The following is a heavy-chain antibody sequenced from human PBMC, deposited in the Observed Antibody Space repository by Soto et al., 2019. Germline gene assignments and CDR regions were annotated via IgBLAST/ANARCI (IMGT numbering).Heavy chain of an antibody. CDR2: IDPSDSYT. CDR3: ARLIYGSNPHFDY. D-gene: IGHD4-17*01. Sequence: GESLKISCKGSGYSFSNYWIGWVRQMPGKGLEWMGRIDPSDSYTNYSPSFQGHVSISVDKSINTAYLQWSSLKASDTAMYYCARLIYGSNPHFDYWGQGTLVTVSS. V-gene: IGHV5-10-1*01. CDR1: GYSFSNYW. J-gene: IGHJ4*02.